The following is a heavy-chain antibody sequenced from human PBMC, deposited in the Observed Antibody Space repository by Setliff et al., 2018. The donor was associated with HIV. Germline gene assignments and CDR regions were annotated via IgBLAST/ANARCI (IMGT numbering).Heavy chain of an antibody. Sequence: ASVKVSCKASGYDFSSYSMMWVRQTPGQGLEWLGWISGLTGEVRLAKEFQGRFTISRDNAKNSLYLQMNSLRAEDTAVYYCAKGGIYLMVELYYFDYWGQGTLVTVSS. CDR3: AKGGIYLMVELYYFDY. V-gene: IGHV1-18*04. CDR1: GYDFSSYS. D-gene: IGHD5-12*01. CDR2: ISGLTGEV. J-gene: IGHJ4*02.